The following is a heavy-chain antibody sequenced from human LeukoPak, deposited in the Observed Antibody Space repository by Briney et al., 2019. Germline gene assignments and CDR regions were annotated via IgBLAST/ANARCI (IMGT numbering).Heavy chain of an antibody. Sequence: SETLSLTCTVSGGSISSYYWSWIRQPPGKGLEWIGYVYYSGSTNYNPSLKSRVTISVDTSKNQFSLKLSSVTAADTAVYYCASSLIVYGMDVWGQGTTVTVSS. V-gene: IGHV4-59*01. CDR2: VYYSGST. D-gene: IGHD2-21*01. CDR3: ASSLIVYGMDV. J-gene: IGHJ6*02. CDR1: GGSISSYY.